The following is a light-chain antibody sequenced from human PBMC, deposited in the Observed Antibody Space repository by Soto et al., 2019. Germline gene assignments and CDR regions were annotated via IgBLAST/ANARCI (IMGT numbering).Light chain of an antibody. CDR2: GAS. V-gene: IGKV3-20*01. CDR3: QQYGSSPLLS. Sequence: EIVLTQSPGTLSLSPGERATLSCRASQSVSSSYLAWYQQKPGQAPRLLIYGASSRATGIPDRFSGSGSGTAFTLTISRLEPDDFAVYYWQQYGSSPLLSFGGGTKVEIK. CDR1: QSVSSSY. J-gene: IGKJ4*01.